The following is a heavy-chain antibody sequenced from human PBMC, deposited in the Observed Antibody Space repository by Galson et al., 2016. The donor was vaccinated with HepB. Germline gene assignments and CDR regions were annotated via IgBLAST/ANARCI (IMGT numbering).Heavy chain of an antibody. CDR3: ASSSPRSRDYDFYYYVMDV. V-gene: IGHV3-23*01. J-gene: IGHJ6*02. CDR1: GFAFSNYA. CDR2: ISLSGSTT. D-gene: IGHD3-16*01. Sequence: SLRLSCAASGFAFSNYAVNWVRQAPGKGLEWIASISLSGSTTYYADSVKGRFTISRDNAKNTMYLQMNSLRAEDTAVFYCASSSPRSRDYDFYYYVMDVWGQGTTVTVSS.